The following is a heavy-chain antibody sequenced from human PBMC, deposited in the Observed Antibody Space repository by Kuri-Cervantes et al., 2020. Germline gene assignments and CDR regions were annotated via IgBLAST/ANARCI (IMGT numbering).Heavy chain of an antibody. J-gene: IGHJ6*02. V-gene: IGHV1-2*02. CDR3: ARNWGAVRYFDWYRVSPYYYYYGMGV. Sequence: ASVKVSCKASGYTFTDYYMHWVRLAPGQGLEWMGWMNPNSGNTGYAQKFQGRVTMTRDTSISTAYMELSSLRSEDTAVYYCARNWGAVRYFDWYRVSPYYYYYGMGVWGQGTTVTVSS. D-gene: IGHD3-9*01. CDR2: MNPNSGNT. CDR1: GYTFTDYY.